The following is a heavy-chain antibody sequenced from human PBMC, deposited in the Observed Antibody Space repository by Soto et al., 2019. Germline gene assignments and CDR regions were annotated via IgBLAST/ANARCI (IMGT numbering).Heavy chain of an antibody. CDR2: IIPIFGTA. D-gene: IGHD2-15*01. CDR3: ARGPLRGYCSGGSCYSLDY. V-gene: IGHV1-69*01. Sequence: QVQLVQSGAEVKKPGSSVKVSCKASGGTFSSYAISWVRQAPGQGLEWMGGIIPIFGTANYAQKFQGRVTITADESTSTAYMELSSLSSEDTAVYYCARGPLRGYCSGGSCYSLDYWGQGTLVTVSS. J-gene: IGHJ4*02. CDR1: GGTFSSYA.